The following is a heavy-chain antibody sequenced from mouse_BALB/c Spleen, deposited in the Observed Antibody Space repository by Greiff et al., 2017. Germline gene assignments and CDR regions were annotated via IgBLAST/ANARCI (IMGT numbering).Heavy chain of an antibody. J-gene: IGHJ1*01. CDR2: IYPGSGNT. D-gene: IGHD2-10*02. CDR3: ARKEYGNLYWYFDV. CDR1: GYTFTDYY. V-gene: IGHV1-84*02. Sequence: QLQESGPELVKPGASVKISCKASGYTFTDYYINWVKQKPGQGLEWIGWIYPGSGNTKYNEKFKGKATLTVDTSSSTAYMQLSSLTSEDTAVYFCARKEYGNLYWYFDVWGAGTTVTVSS.